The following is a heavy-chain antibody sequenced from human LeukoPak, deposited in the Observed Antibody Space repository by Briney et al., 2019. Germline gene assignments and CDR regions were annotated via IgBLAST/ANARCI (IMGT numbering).Heavy chain of an antibody. CDR1: GVTFSSYT. V-gene: IGHV1-69*02. J-gene: IGHJ4*02. Sequence: SVKVSCKATGVTFSSYTISWVRQAPGQGLEWMGRIIPILGIANYAQKFQGRVTITADKSTSTAYMELSSLRSEDTAVYYCARVGSSSWPELHYWGQGTLVTVSS. D-gene: IGHD6-13*01. CDR2: IIPILGIA. CDR3: ARVGSSSWPELHY.